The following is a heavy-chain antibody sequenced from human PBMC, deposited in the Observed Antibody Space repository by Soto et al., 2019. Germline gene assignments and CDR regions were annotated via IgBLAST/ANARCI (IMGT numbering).Heavy chain of an antibody. CDR3: AKPVTIFGVAPYGMDV. Sequence: PGGSLRLSCAASEFTFSNYAMSWVRQAPGKGLEWVSTISGSGDSTYSADSVKGRFTISRDNSKNTLYLQMNSLRAEDTAVYYCAKPVTIFGVAPYGMDVGGQGTTVTVSS. J-gene: IGHJ6*02. CDR2: ISGSGDST. D-gene: IGHD3-3*01. CDR1: EFTFSNYA. V-gene: IGHV3-23*01.